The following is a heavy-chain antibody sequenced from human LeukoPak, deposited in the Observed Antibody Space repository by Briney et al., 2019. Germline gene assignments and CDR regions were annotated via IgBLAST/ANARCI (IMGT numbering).Heavy chain of an antibody. CDR2: INHSGST. CDR1: GGSFSGYY. V-gene: IGHV4-34*01. CDR3: ARRRYFYGSGSYFLPFYFDY. Sequence: PSETLSLTCAVYGGSFSGYYWSWIRQPPGKGLEWIGEINHSGSTNYNPSLKSRVTISVDTSKNQFSLKLSSVTAADTAVYYCARRRYFYGSGSYFLPFYFDYWGQGTLVTVSS. D-gene: IGHD3-10*01. J-gene: IGHJ4*02.